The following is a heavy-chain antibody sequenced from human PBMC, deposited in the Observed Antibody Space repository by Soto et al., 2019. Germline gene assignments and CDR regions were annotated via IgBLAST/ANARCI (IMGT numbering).Heavy chain of an antibody. J-gene: IGHJ4*02. CDR1: GFTFSSYG. V-gene: IGHV3-30*18. CDR2: ISYDGSNK. CDR3: AKDLGDYFDY. Sequence: WGSLRLSCAASGFTFSSYGMHWVRQAPGKGLEWVAVISYDGSNKYYADSVKGRFTISRDNSKNTLYLQMNSLRAEDTAVYYCAKDLGDYFDYWGQGTLLTVSS. D-gene: IGHD4-17*01.